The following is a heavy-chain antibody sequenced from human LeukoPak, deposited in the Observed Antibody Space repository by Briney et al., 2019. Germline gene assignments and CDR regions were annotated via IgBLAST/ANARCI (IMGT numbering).Heavy chain of an antibody. CDR2: INPNSGGT. J-gene: IGHJ6*02. V-gene: IGHV1-2*02. Sequence: ASVKVSCKASGYTFTGYYMHWVRQAPGQRLEWMGWINPNSGGTNYAQKFQGRVTMTRDTSISTAYMELSRLRSDDTAVYYCARAAPLGYCSSTSCYIQGYYYGMDVWGQGTTVTVSS. CDR1: GYTFTGYY. CDR3: ARAAPLGYCSSTSCYIQGYYYGMDV. D-gene: IGHD2-2*02.